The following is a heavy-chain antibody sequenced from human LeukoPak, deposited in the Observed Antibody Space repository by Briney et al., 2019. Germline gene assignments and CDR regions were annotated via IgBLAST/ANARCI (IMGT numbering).Heavy chain of an antibody. V-gene: IGHV4-34*01. D-gene: IGHD6-19*01. Sequence: TPSETLSLTCAVYGGSFSGYYWSWIRQPPGKGLEWIGEINHSGSTNYNPSLKSRVTISVDTSKNQFSLKLSSVTAADTAVYYCARRSAPNYSSGWYLSRWFDPWGQGTLVTVSS. CDR3: ARRSAPNYSSGWYLSRWFDP. J-gene: IGHJ5*02. CDR1: GGSFSGYY. CDR2: INHSGST.